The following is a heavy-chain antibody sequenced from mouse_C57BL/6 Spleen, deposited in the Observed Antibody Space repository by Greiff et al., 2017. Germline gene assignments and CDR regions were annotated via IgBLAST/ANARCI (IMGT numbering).Heavy chain of an antibody. J-gene: IGHJ2*01. CDR2: IDPSDSYN. V-gene: IGHV1-50*01. D-gene: IGHD1-1*01. CDR3: ARDYGSSYGFDY. CDR1: GYTFTSYW. Sequence: VQLQQPGAELVKPGASVKLSCKASGYTFTSYWMQWVKQRPGQGLEWIGEIDPSDSYNNYNQKFKGKATLTVDTSSSTAYMQLSSLTSADSAVYYCARDYGSSYGFDYWGQGTTLTVSS.